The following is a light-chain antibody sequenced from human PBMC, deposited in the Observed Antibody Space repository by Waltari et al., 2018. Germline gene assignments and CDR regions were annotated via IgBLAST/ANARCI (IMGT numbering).Light chain of an antibody. V-gene: IGKV3-11*01. Sequence: EIVLTQSPATLSLSPGERATLSCRTSQSVSNYLAWYQQKPGQAPRLLIYEASNRATVIPARFSGSGSGTDFTLTISSLEPEDFAVYYCQQRSYWLTFGGGTKVEIK. CDR2: EAS. J-gene: IGKJ4*01. CDR3: QQRSYWLT. CDR1: QSVSNY.